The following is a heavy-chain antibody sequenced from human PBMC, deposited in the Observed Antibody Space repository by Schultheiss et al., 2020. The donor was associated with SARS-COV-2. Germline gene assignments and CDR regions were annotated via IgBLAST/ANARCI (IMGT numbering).Heavy chain of an antibody. J-gene: IGHJ6*02. CDR1: GGSISSYY. CDR2: IYYSGST. CDR3: ARRQGYCSSTSCYSGGMDV. D-gene: IGHD2-2*01. V-gene: IGHV4-59*08. Sequence: SETLSLTCTVSGGSISSYYWSWIRQPPGKGLEWIGYIYYSGSTNYNPSLKSRVTISVDTSKNQFSLKLSSVTASDTAVYYCARRQGYCSSTSCYSGGMDVWGQGTTVTVSS.